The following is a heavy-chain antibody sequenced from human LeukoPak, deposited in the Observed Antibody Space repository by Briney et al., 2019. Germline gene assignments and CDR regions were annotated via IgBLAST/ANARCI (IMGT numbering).Heavy chain of an antibody. Sequence: PSETLSLTCTVSGGSISSSSYYWGWIRQPPGKGLEWIGSIYYSGSTYYNPSLKSRVTISVDTSKNQFSLKLSSVTAADTAVYYCARHVYSGSYCPDYWGQGTLVTVSS. J-gene: IGHJ4*02. CDR1: GGSISSSSYY. CDR3: ARHVYSGSYCPDY. D-gene: IGHD1-26*01. V-gene: IGHV4-39*01. CDR2: IYYSGST.